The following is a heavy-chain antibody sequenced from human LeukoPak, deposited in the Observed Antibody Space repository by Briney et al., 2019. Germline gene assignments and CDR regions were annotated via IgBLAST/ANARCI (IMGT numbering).Heavy chain of an antibody. Sequence: GGPLRLSCAASGFTFRSYWMYWVRQVPGKGLEYVSRIDNDGSGTTYAGSVKGRFTISRDNGNNGVFLQMNSLRAEDTAMYYCARGGPDHAFDVWGQGTMVTVPS. D-gene: IGHD1-14*01. CDR2: IDNDGSGT. V-gene: IGHV3-74*01. J-gene: IGHJ3*01. CDR3: ARGGPDHAFDV. CDR1: GFTFRSYW.